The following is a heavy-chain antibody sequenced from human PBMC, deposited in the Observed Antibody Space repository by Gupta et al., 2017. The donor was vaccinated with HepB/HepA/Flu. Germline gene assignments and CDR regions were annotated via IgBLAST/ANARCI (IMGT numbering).Heavy chain of an antibody. Sequence: QVQLQESGPGLVKPSETLSLTCNVSGGSISSYYWSWIRQPAGQGLEWLGRIYTSGRTNYNPSLKRRVTMSVETSKNQFSLKLSSVTAAETAVYYCARVVSLEYDFWSGYMWRDGKKYYYYMDVWGKGTTVTVSS. CDR3: ARVVSLEYDFWSGYMWRDGKKYYYYMDV. CDR2: IYTSGRT. V-gene: IGHV4-4*07. J-gene: IGHJ6*03. CDR1: GGSISSYY. D-gene: IGHD3-3*01.